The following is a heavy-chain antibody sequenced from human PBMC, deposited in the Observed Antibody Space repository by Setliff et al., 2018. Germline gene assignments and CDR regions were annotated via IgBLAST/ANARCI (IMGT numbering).Heavy chain of an antibody. Sequence: GESLKISCKGSGYTFTNYWIGWVRQMPGKGQEWMGIIYPGDSDTRYSPSFQGQVTISADKSISIAYLQWSSLKASDTAMYYCARQAISGSDAFDIWGQGTLVTVSS. CDR3: ARQAISGSDAFDI. V-gene: IGHV5-51*01. CDR2: IYPGDSDT. J-gene: IGHJ3*02. D-gene: IGHD3-3*01. CDR1: GYTFTNYW.